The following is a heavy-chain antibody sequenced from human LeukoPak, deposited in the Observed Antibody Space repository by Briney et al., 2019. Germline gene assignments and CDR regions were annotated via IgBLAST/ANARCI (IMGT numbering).Heavy chain of an antibody. V-gene: IGHV3-21*01. CDR1: GFTFSSYS. Sequence: PGGSLRLSCAASGFTFSSYSMNWVRQAPGKGLEWVSSISSSSSYIYYADSVKGRFTISRDNARNSLYLQMNSLRAEDTAVYYCASARGYSYGYNHWGQGTLVTVSS. CDR3: ASARGYSYGYNH. D-gene: IGHD5-18*01. J-gene: IGHJ5*02. CDR2: ISSSSSYI.